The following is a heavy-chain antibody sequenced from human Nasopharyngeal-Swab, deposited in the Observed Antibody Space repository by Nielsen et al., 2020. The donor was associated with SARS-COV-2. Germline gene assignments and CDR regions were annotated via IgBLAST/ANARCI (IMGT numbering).Heavy chain of an antibody. Sequence: ASVKVSCKASGYTFTSYAMHWVRQAPGQRLEWMGWINAGNGNTKYSQKFQGRVTITRDTSASTAYMELSRLRSEDTAVYYCARFVESSSWYGYYYGMDVWGQGTTVTVSS. J-gene: IGHJ6*02. CDR1: GYTFTSYA. D-gene: IGHD6-13*01. CDR2: INAGNGNT. V-gene: IGHV1-3*01. CDR3: ARFVESSSWYGYYYGMDV.